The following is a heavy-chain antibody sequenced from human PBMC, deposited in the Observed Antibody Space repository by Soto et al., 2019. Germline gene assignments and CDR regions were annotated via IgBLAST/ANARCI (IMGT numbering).Heavy chain of an antibody. J-gene: IGHJ4*02. Sequence: ASVKVSCKASGYIFTGYYMHWVRQAPGQGLEGMGWINPNSGGTNYAQKFQGRVTMTRDTSISTAYMELSRLRSDDTAVYYCARYLSTFGGVLNYWGQGTLVTVSS. D-gene: IGHD3-16*01. CDR2: INPNSGGT. CDR3: ARYLSTFGGVLNY. CDR1: GYIFTGYY. V-gene: IGHV1-2*02.